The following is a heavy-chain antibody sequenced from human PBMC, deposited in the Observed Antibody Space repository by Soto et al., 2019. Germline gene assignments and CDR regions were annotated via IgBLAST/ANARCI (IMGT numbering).Heavy chain of an antibody. J-gene: IGHJ3*02. Sequence: GGSLRLSCAVSEIIFSGYGMHWVRQAPGKGLEWVAVISWDGGSIHYADSVKGRFTISRDNSKNSLYLQMNSLRTEDTAVYYCAKDGGEYYDSSGRDAFEIWGKGTMVTVSS. D-gene: IGHD3-22*01. CDR2: ISWDGGSI. V-gene: IGHV3-43*02. CDR3: AKDGGEYYDSSGRDAFEI. CDR1: EIIFSGYG.